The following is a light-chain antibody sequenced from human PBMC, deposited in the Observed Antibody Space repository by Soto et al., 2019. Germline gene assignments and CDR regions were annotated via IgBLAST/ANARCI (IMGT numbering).Light chain of an antibody. Sequence: QSALTQPASVSGSTGQSITISCVGTSGDIGDYNYVSWYQQHPGKDPKVIIYDVSNRPSGVSYRFSGTMSGNTASLAVCGLQGEDEAEYYCCSYTRSGTLIFGTGTKVTVL. CDR2: DVS. CDR3: CSYTRSGTLI. CDR1: SGDIGDYNY. V-gene: IGLV2-14*01. J-gene: IGLJ1*01.